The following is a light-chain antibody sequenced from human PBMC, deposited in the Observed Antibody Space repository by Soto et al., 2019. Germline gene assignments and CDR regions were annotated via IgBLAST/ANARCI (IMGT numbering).Light chain of an antibody. V-gene: IGLV1-40*01. CDR2: GNS. Sequence: QSVLTQPPSVSGAPGQRVTISRTGSSSNIGAGYDVHWYQQLPGTAPKLLIYGNSNRPSGVPDRLSGSKSGTSASLAITGLQAEDEADYYCQSYDSSLSVYVFGTGTKVTVL. CDR3: QSYDSSLSVYV. CDR1: SSNIGAGYD. J-gene: IGLJ1*01.